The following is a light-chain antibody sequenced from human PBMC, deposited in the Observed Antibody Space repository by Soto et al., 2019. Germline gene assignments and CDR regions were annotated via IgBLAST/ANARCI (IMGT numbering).Light chain of an antibody. Sequence: ELVMTQSPATLSVSPGERATLSCRASQSVSSNLAWYQQKPGQAPRLLIYGASTRATGVPARFSGSGSATQFTLTISSLQSEDFAVYYCQQYNNWPPGTFGQGTKV. CDR3: QQYNNWPPGT. CDR2: GAS. J-gene: IGKJ1*01. CDR1: QSVSSN. V-gene: IGKV3-15*01.